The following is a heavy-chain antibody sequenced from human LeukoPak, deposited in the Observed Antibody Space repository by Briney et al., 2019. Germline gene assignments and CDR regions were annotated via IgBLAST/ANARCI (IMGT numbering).Heavy chain of an antibody. CDR2: IVSDGSST. Sequence: SSYYWGWIRQPPGKGLEWVSHIVSDGSSTTYADSVKGRFTTSRDNAKNTLYLQMNGLRVEDTAVYYCVRDNFGVDYWGQGTLVTVSS. CDR1: SSYY. V-gene: IGHV3-74*03. J-gene: IGHJ4*02. CDR3: VRDNFGVDY. D-gene: IGHD3-16*01.